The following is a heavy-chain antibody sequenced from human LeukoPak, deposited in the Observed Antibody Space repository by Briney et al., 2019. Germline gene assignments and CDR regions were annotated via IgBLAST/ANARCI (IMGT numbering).Heavy chain of an antibody. D-gene: IGHD3-10*01. Sequence: SETLSLTCAVYGGSFSGYYWSWLRQPPGKGLEWIGEINHSGSTNYNPSLKSRVTISVDTSKNQFSLKLSSVTAADTAVYYCARDRRYGSGSYLSYYYYMDVWGKGTTVTVSS. CDR3: ARDRRYGSGSYLSYYYYMDV. CDR1: GGSFSGYY. V-gene: IGHV4-34*01. CDR2: INHSGST. J-gene: IGHJ6*03.